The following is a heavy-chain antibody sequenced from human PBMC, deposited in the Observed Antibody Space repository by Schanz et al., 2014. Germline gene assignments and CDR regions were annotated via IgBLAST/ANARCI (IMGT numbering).Heavy chain of an antibody. D-gene: IGHD4-17*01. CDR1: GFIFSNSW. J-gene: IGHJ4*02. CDR2: ISSSSSYT. Sequence: EVQLVESGGGLAQPGGSLRLSCAASGFIFSNSWMSWVRQAPGKGLEWVSYISSSSSYTNYADSVKGRFTISRDNAKKSLYLRMNSLRAEDTAVYYCARDAVTSVLTPGFYYWGQGTLVTVSS. CDR3: ARDAVTSVLTPGFYY. V-gene: IGHV3-48*04.